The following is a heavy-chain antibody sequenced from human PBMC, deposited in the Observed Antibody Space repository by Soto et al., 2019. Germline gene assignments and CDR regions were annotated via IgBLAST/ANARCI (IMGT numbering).Heavy chain of an antibody. D-gene: IGHD5-18*01. V-gene: IGHV3-74*01. Sequence: EVQLVESEGGLVQRGGSLRLSCAASGFTFNYYWMHWVRQAPGQGLVWVSHIHSDGSTTTNADSVKGRFTLSRDNAMNTLYLQMNSMRAEDTAVYYCVRGYKGGFDLWGQGTTVPVSS. CDR3: VRGYKGGFDL. CDR2: IHSDGSTT. CDR1: GFTFNYYW. J-gene: IGHJ3*01.